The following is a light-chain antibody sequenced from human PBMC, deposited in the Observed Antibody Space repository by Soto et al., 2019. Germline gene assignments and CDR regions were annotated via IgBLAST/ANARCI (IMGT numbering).Light chain of an antibody. CDR1: TSDVGGYNY. J-gene: IGLJ2*01. Sequence: QPVLTQPASVSGSPGQSITISCAGTTSDVGGYNYVSWYQQHPGKAPKLMIYDVGKRPSGVSNRFSGSKSGNTASLTISGLQAEDEGHYYCSSYTSSSTLLFGGGTKLTVL. CDR2: DVG. CDR3: SSYTSSSTLL. V-gene: IGLV2-14*01.